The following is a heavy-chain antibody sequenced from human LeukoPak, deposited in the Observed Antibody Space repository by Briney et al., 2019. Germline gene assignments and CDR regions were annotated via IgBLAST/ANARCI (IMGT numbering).Heavy chain of an antibody. CDR3: ARDASSGYTP. D-gene: IGHD3-22*01. J-gene: IGHJ5*02. CDR2: IIPIFGTA. V-gene: IGHV1-69*13. CDR1: GGTFSSYA. Sequence: GASVKVSCKASGGTFSSYAISWVRQAPGQGPEWMGGIIPIFGTANYAQKFQGRVTITADESTSTAYMELSSLRSEDTAVYYCARDASSGYTPWGQGTLVTVSS.